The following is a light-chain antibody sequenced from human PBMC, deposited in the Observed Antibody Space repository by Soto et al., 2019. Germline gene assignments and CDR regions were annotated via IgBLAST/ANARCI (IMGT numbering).Light chain of an antibody. V-gene: IGLV2-14*03. CDR2: DVS. J-gene: IGLJ1*01. CDR3: SSYTSSSTPYV. Sequence: QSALTQPASVSGSPGQSITISCTGTSSDVCGYNYVSWYQQHPGKAPKLMIYDVSNRPSGVSNRFSGAKSGNTASLTISGLQAEDEADYYCSSYTSSSTPYVFGTGTKLTVL. CDR1: SSDVCGYNY.